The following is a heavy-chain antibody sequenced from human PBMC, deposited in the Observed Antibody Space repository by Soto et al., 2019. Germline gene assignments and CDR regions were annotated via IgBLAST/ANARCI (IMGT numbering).Heavy chain of an antibody. D-gene: IGHD2-15*01. V-gene: IGHV1-18*01. CDR3: ARDLFEYCSGGSCPNWFDP. Sequence: QVQLVQSGAEVKKPGASVKVSCKASGYTFTSYGISWVRQAPGQGLEWMGWISAYNGNTNYAQKLQGRGTMTTDTSTSTAYMELRSLRSDDTAVYYCARDLFEYCSGGSCPNWFDPWGQGTLVTVSS. J-gene: IGHJ5*02. CDR2: ISAYNGNT. CDR1: GYTFTSYG.